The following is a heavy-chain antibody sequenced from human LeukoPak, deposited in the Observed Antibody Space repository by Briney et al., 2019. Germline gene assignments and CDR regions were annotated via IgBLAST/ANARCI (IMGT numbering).Heavy chain of an antibody. CDR1: GYTFISYS. Sequence: ASVKVSCKASGYTFISYSMNWVRQAPGQGLEWMGWINPNSGGTNYAQKFQGRVTMTRDTSISTAYMELSRLRSDDTAVYYCARDCSSGWPTQNWFDPWGQGTLVTVSS. D-gene: IGHD6-19*01. J-gene: IGHJ5*02. V-gene: IGHV1-2*02. CDR2: INPNSGGT. CDR3: ARDCSSGWPTQNWFDP.